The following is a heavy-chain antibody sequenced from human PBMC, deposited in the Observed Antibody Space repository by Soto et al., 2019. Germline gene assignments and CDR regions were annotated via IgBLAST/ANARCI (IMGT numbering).Heavy chain of an antibody. D-gene: IGHD3-10*01. CDR2: INHSGST. CDR3: ARVSGIYYYGMDV. J-gene: IGHJ6*02. V-gene: IGHV4-34*01. CDR1: GGSFGGYY. Sequence: SETLSLTCAVFGGSFGGYYWSWIRQPPGKGLEWIGEINHSGSTNYNPSLKSRVTISVDTSKNQFSLKLSSVTAADTAVYYCARVSGIYYYGMDVWGQGTAVT.